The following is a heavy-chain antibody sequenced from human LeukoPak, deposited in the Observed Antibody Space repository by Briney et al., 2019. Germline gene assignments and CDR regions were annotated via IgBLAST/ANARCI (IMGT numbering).Heavy chain of an antibody. J-gene: IGHJ3*02. CDR3: ARDGTVHGWEAFDI. V-gene: IGHV3-30*14. CDR1: GFTFSSYA. CDR2: ISYDGSNK. Sequence: PGGSLRLSCAASGFTFSSYAMHWVRQAPGKGLEWVAVISYDGSNKYYADSVKGRFTISRDNSKNTLYLQMNSLRAEDTAVYYCARDGTVHGWEAFDIWGQGTMVTVSS. D-gene: IGHD3-10*01.